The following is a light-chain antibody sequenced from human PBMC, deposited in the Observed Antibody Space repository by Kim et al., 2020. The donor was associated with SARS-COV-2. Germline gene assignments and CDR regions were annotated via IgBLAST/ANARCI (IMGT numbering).Light chain of an antibody. V-gene: IGLV1-51*01. CDR1: SSNIGSNY. Sequence: SVLTQPPSVSAAPGQKVTISCSGSSSNIGSNYVSWYQQLPGTAPKLLIYDNTERPSGIPDRFSGSKSGTSVTLAITGLQTGDEADYYCGTWDSSPSAGVFGGGTQLTVL. CDR3: GTWDSSPSAGV. J-gene: IGLJ2*01. CDR2: DNT.